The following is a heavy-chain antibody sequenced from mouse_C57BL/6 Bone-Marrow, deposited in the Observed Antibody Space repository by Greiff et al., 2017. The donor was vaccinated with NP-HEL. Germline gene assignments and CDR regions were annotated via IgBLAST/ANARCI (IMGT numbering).Heavy chain of an antibody. D-gene: IGHD2-3*01. CDR2: IDPENGDT. CDR1: GFNIKDDY. Sequence: VHVKQSGAELVRPGASVKLSCTASGFNIKDDYMHWVKQRPEQGLEWIGWIDPENGDTESASKFQGKATITADTSSNTAYLQLSSLTSEDTAVYYCTTGGIYDGYYGGAYWGQGTLVTVSA. V-gene: IGHV14-4*01. J-gene: IGHJ3*01. CDR3: TTGGIYDGYYGGAY.